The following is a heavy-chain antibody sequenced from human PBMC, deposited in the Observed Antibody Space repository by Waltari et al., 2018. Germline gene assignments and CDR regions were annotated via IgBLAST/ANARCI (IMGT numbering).Heavy chain of an antibody. CDR1: GLTFNKYW. CDR2: INQDGSEK. J-gene: IGHJ4*02. CDR3: ARTGNLDY. D-gene: IGHD1-1*01. V-gene: IGHV3-7*03. Sequence: DVQLVESGGGLVQPGGSLRLSWLGSGLTFNKYWMSWVRQAPGKRLEWVATINQDGSEKYYVDSVKGRFTFSRDNAKNSLSLQMNSLRAEDMAMYYCARTGNLDYWGQGSLVTVSS.